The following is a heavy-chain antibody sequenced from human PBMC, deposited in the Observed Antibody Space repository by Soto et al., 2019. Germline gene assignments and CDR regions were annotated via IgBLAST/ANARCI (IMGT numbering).Heavy chain of an antibody. CDR2: MNAGNGDT. CDR1: GYIFISYA. D-gene: IGHD2-15*01. CDR3: ARAATYCDGGSCLLDY. Sequence: GASVKVSCKASGYIFISYAMHWVRQAPGQRLEWMAWMNAGNGDTKYSQNFQGRVTATRDTSASTAYMELTSLSSEDTAVYYCARAATYCDGGSCLLDYWGQGTLVTVSS. J-gene: IGHJ4*02. V-gene: IGHV1-3*01.